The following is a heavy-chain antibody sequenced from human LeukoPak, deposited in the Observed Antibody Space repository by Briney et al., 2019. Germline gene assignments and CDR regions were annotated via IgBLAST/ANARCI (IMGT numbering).Heavy chain of an antibody. D-gene: IGHD1-1*01. Sequence: SETLSLTCTVSGGSISSYYWSWIRQPPGKGLEWIGYIYYSGSTNYNPSLKSRVTIPVDTSKTQFSLKLSSVTAADTAVYYCARDAGTGPTNAFDIWGQGTMATVSS. CDR2: IYYSGST. V-gene: IGHV4-59*01. CDR3: ARDAGTGPTNAFDI. CDR1: GGSISSYY. J-gene: IGHJ3*02.